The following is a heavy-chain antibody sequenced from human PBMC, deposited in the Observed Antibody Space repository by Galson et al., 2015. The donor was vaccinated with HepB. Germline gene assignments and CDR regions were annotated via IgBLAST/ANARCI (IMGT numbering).Heavy chain of an antibody. CDR1: GGTFSSYA. V-gene: IGHV1-69*13. CDR3: ARDKIFGVVIPPTFGPEYYMDV. Sequence: SVKVSCKASGGTFSSYAISWVRQASGQGLEWMGGIIPIFGTANYAQKFQGRVTITADESTSTAYMELSSLRSEDTAVYYCARDKIFGVVIPPTFGPEYYMDVWGKGTTVTVSS. J-gene: IGHJ6*03. CDR2: IIPIFGTA. D-gene: IGHD3-3*01.